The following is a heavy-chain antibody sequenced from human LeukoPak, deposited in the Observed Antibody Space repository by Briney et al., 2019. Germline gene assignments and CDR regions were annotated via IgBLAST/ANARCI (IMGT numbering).Heavy chain of an antibody. D-gene: IGHD3-10*01. CDR3: TRSDGYGLVGM. J-gene: IGHJ3*01. V-gene: IGHV4-39*07. CDR2: IYSSGST. CDR1: GVSISSGSNY. Sequence: SETLSLTCSVSGVSISSGSNYWGWIRQPPGKTLEWIASIYSSGSTYNSSLKSRVIILIDTSKKHFSLTLSSVTAADTAVYYCTRSDGYGLVGMWGQGTMVTVSS.